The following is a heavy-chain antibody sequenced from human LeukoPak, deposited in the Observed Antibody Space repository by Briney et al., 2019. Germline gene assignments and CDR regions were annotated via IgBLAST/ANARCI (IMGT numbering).Heavy chain of an antibody. CDR2: INPICGTT. J-gene: IGHJ6*04. Sequence: SVKVSCKASGCTFSSYSMNWVRQAPGQGLEWMGGINPICGTTNYAQKLQGRVTITGDESTSTAYMELSSLRAEDTAVYYCASQVPSLLKVVRVDYYYYGMDVWGKETTVTVSS. CDR1: GCTFSSYS. D-gene: IGHD2-2*01. V-gene: IGHV1-69*13. CDR3: ASQVPSLLKVVRVDYYYYGMDV.